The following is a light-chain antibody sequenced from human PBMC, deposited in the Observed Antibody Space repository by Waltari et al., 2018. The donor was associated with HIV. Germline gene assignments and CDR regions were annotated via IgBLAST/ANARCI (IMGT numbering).Light chain of an antibody. V-gene: IGLV3-21*04. J-gene: IGLJ2*01. CDR3: HVWDTISDHVV. CDR2: YSA. Sequence: SYVLTQPPSVSVAPGQTAKITCVGNNIGTKSVHWYQQKPDQAPVLFIYYSADRPSGIPERCSGSNAGNTATLTINRVEAGDEADYYCHVWDTISDHVVFGGGSKLTVL. CDR1: NIGTKS.